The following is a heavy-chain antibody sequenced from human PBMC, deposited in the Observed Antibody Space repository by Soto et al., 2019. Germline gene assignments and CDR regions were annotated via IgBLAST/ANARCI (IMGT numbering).Heavy chain of an antibody. D-gene: IGHD3-9*01. CDR3: ARDGSYYDVLTENYFDV. CDR1: GFTFSSYA. J-gene: IGHJ4*02. Sequence: QLQLVESGGGVVQPGRSLRLSCAASGFTFSSYAMHWVRQAPGKGLEWVAVISDDGTNKDYADSVKGRFTISRDKSKSTLDLQMDSLRPEDTAVYYCARDGSYYDVLTENYFDVWGQGTLVSVSA. CDR2: ISDDGTNK. V-gene: IGHV3-30*04.